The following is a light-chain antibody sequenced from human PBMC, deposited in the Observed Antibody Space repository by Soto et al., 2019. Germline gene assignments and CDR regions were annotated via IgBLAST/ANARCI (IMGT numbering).Light chain of an antibody. V-gene: IGLV2-8*01. CDR3: SSYAGSNIVV. J-gene: IGLJ2*01. Sequence: QSALTQPPSASGSPGQSVTISCTGTSSDVGGYNFVSWYQQHPGKAPKLMIYDVSERPSGVPDRFSGSNSGNTASLTVSGLQAEDEADYYCSSYAGSNIVVFGGGTKLTVL. CDR1: SSDVGGYNF. CDR2: DVS.